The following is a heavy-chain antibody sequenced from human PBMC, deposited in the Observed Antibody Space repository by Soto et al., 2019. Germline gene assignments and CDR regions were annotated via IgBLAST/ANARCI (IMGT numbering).Heavy chain of an antibody. D-gene: IGHD3-16*01. CDR3: ARVTQMDDYVGGTPLYYFDY. V-gene: IGHV1-69*13. J-gene: IGHJ4*02. CDR1: GGTFSSYA. Sequence: SVKVSCKASGGTFSSYAISWVRQAPGQGLEWMGGIIPIFGTANYAQKFQGRVTITADESTSTAYMELSSLRSEDTAVYYCARVTQMDDYVGGTPLYYFDYWGQGTLVTVSS. CDR2: IIPIFGTA.